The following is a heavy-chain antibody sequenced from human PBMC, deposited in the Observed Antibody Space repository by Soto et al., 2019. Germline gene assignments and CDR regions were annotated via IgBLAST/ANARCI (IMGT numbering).Heavy chain of an antibody. Sequence: GGSLRLSCAASGFIFSSYGMHWVRQAPGKGLEWVAVISYDGSKKYYADSVKGRFTISRDNSKNTLYVQMNSLRAEDTAVYYCAKVAGYCTSPSCYGDPYYYYYMDVWGKGTTVTVSS. D-gene: IGHD2-2*01. CDR3: AKVAGYCTSPSCYGDPYYYYYMDV. CDR1: GFIFSSYG. V-gene: IGHV3-30*18. CDR2: ISYDGSKK. J-gene: IGHJ6*03.